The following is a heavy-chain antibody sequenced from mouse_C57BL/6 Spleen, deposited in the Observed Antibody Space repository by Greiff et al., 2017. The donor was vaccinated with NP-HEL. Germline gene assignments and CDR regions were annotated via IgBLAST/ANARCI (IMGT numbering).Heavy chain of an antibody. D-gene: IGHD1-1*01. J-gene: IGHJ2*01. V-gene: IGHV1-81*01. CDR2: IYPRSGNT. Sequence: QVHVKQSGAELARPGASVKLSCKASGYTFTSYGISWVKQRTGQGLEWIGEIYPRSGNTYYNEKFKGKATLTADKSSSTAYMELRSLTSEDSAVYFCAKDLDYYGSSPYYFDYWGQGTTLTVSS. CDR1: GYTFTSYG. CDR3: AKDLDYYGSSPYYFDY.